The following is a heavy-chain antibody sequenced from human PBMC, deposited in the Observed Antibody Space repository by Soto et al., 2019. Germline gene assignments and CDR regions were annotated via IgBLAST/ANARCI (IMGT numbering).Heavy chain of an antibody. CDR1: GGSISSYY. V-gene: IGHV4-59*08. J-gene: IGHJ3*02. CDR2: IYYSGST. CDR3: ARHAYGVDAFDI. Sequence: SETLSLTCTVSGGSISSYYWSWIRQPPGKGLEWIGYIYYSGSTNYNPSLKSRVTISVDTSKNQFSLKLSSVTAADTAVYYCARHAYGVDAFDIWGQGTMVTVSS. D-gene: IGHD4-17*01.